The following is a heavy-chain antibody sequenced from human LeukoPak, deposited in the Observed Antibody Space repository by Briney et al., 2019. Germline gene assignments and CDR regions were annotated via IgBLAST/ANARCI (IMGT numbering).Heavy chain of an antibody. Sequence: GGSLRLSCAASGFTFSSYAMSWVRQAPGKGLEWISAISGSGGSTYYADSVRGRFTISRDNSKNTLYLQMNSLRAEDTAVYYCAKDTMNNAEYFQHWGQGTLVTVSS. CDR2: ISGSGGST. D-gene: IGHD3-22*01. CDR3: AKDTMNNAEYFQH. V-gene: IGHV3-23*01. CDR1: GFTFSSYA. J-gene: IGHJ1*01.